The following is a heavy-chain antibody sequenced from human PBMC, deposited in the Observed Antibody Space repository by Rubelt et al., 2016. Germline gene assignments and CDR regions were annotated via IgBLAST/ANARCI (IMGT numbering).Heavy chain of an antibody. V-gene: IGHV3-23*01. CDR1: GFTFTSYA. J-gene: IGHJ4*02. CDR3: ARVREWLVRNC. CDR2: IFYSGSN. Sequence: EVQLLESGGGLVQPGGSLRLPCAASGFTFTSYAMSWIRQPPWKGLEWIVRIFYSGSNYNARCVSSRITISEATSKNQLYLKRRAVAAADADECDGARVREWLVRNCWGQGTLVTVSA. D-gene: IGHD6-19*01.